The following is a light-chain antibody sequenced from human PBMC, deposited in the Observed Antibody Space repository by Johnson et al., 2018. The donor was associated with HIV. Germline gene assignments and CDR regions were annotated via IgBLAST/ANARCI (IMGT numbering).Light chain of an antibody. CDR1: SSNIGNNL. J-gene: IGLJ1*01. V-gene: IGLV1-51*02. Sequence: QSILTQPPSVSAAPGQKVTISCSGSSSNIGNNLASWYQQLPGTAPKLLIYANNKRPSGIPDRFSGSKSGTSATLGITGLQTGDEADYYCGTWDNGLSAYVVGTGTKVTVL. CDR2: ANN. CDR3: GTWDNGLSAYV.